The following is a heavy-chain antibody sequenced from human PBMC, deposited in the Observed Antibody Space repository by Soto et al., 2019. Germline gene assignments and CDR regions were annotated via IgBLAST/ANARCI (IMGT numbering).Heavy chain of an antibody. V-gene: IGHV3-23*01. D-gene: IGHD5-18*01. Sequence: PGGSLRLSCAASGFTFSSYAMSWVRQAPGKGLEWVSAISGSGGSTYYADSVKGRFTISRDNSKNTLYLQMNSLRAEDTAAYYCAKAWRRELQLWLLHFDYWGQGTLVTVSS. CDR3: AKAWRRELQLWLLHFDY. J-gene: IGHJ4*02. CDR1: GFTFSSYA. CDR2: ISGSGGST.